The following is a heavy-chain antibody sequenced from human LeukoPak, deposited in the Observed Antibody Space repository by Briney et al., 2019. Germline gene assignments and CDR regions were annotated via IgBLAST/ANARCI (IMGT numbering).Heavy chain of an antibody. D-gene: IGHD3-22*01. Sequence: SETLSLTCTVSGGSISSYYWSWIRQPPGKGLEWIGYIYYSGSTNYNPSLKSRVTISVDTSKNQFSLKLSSVTAADTAVYYCARARWYYYDSSGYHYAFDYWGQGTLVTVSS. CDR2: IYYSGST. CDR1: GGSISSYY. CDR3: ARARWYYYDSSGYHYAFDY. J-gene: IGHJ4*02. V-gene: IGHV4-59*01.